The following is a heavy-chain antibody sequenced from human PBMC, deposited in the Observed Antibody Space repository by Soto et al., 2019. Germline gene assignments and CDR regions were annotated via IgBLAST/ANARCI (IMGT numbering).Heavy chain of an antibody. D-gene: IGHD2-2*01. Sequence: SETLSLTCTVSGGSISSYYWSWIRQPPGKGLEWIGYIYYSGSTNYNPSLKSRVTISVDTSKNQFSLKLSSVTTADTAVYYCAREECSSTSCYGSRWFDPWGQGTLVTVS. CDR3: AREECSSTSCYGSRWFDP. CDR2: IYYSGST. V-gene: IGHV4-59*01. J-gene: IGHJ5*02. CDR1: GGSISSYY.